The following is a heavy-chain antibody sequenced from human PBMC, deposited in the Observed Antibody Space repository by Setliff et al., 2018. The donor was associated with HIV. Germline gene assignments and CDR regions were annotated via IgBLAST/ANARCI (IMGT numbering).Heavy chain of an antibody. CDR3: ARGTRVVGATTHFYYYMDV. Sequence: GASVKVTCKASGYTFTSNDINWVRQATGQGREWMGWMNPNSGNTGYAQKFQGRITISRNTSIGTSYMELNSLTSEDTAVYYCARGTRVVGATTHFYYYMDVWGKGTTVTVSS. V-gene: IGHV1-8*02. CDR1: GYTFTSND. CDR2: MNPNSGNT. J-gene: IGHJ6*03. D-gene: IGHD1-26*01.